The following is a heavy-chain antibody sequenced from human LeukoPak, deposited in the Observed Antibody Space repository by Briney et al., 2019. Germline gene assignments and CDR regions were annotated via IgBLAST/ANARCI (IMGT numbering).Heavy chain of an antibody. V-gene: IGHV3-53*01. J-gene: IGHJ4*02. CDR1: GFTVSSNY. Sequence: PGGSLRLSCAASGFTVSSNYMSWVRQAPGKGLEWVSVIFSGGSTYYADSVKGRFTISRDNSKNTLYLQMNSLRAEDTAVYYCARTPARLGGVMDYWGQGTLVTVSS. CDR2: IFSGGST. CDR3: ARTPARLGGVMDY. D-gene: IGHD3-16*01.